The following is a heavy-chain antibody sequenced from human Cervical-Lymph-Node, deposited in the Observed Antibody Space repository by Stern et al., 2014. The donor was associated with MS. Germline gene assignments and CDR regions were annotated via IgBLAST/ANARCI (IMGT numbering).Heavy chain of an antibody. CDR2: IYHYDSDT. Sequence: EVQLVESGAEVKKPGESLKISCKLSGYSFTIYYIAWVRQMPGKGLEWMGFIYHYDSDTTYSPSFQGQVTISADKSITTAYLQWSSLRASDTAMYYCARHVQGFDYWGQGTLVTVSS. J-gene: IGHJ4*02. V-gene: IGHV5-51*01. CDR1: GYSFTIYY. CDR3: ARHVQGFDY.